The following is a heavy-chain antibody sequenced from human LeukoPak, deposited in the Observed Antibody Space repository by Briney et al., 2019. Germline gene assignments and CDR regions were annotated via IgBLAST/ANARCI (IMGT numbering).Heavy chain of an antibody. Sequence: PGGSLRLSCAASGFTFDDYSMHWVRQAPGKGLEWVSGISWNSGSIGYADSVKGRFTISRDNAKNSLYLQMNSLRAEDTALYYCAKDRGIAAAGIGPDYWGQGTLVTVSS. CDR3: AKDRGIAAAGIGPDY. V-gene: IGHV3-9*01. CDR1: GFTFDDYS. J-gene: IGHJ4*02. D-gene: IGHD6-13*01. CDR2: ISWNSGSI.